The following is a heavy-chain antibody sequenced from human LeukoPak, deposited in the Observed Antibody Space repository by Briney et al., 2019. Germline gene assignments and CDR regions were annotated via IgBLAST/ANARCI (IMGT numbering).Heavy chain of an antibody. CDR3: ATERYSGSYFQRAFDI. CDR1: GFTFSRYW. Sequence: GGSLRLSCAASGFTFSRYWMHWVRQAPGKGLEWVGRIKSKSDGGTTDYGAPVKGRFTLSRDDSKTTLYLQMNSLKTEDTAVYYCATERYSGSYFQRAFDIWGQGTMVTVSS. CDR2: IKSKSDGGTT. V-gene: IGHV3-15*07. D-gene: IGHD1-26*01. J-gene: IGHJ3*02.